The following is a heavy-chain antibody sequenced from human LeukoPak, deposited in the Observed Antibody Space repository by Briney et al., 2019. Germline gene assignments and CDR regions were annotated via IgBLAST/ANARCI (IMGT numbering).Heavy chain of an antibody. CDR1: GFNFNNAW. Sequence: GGSLRLSCTTSGFNFNNAWMSWVRQAPGKGLEWVANIKQDGSEKYYVDSVKGRFTISRDNAKNSLYLQMNSLRAEDTAVYYCARVSRDFYSNYYYYYGMDVWGQGTTVTVSS. V-gene: IGHV3-7*01. J-gene: IGHJ6*02. CDR2: IKQDGSEK. CDR3: ARVSRDFYSNYYYYYGMDV. D-gene: IGHD4-11*01.